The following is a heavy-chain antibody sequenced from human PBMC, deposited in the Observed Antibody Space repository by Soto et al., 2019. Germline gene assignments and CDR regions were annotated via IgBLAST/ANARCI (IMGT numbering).Heavy chain of an antibody. CDR2: IVVGSGNT. CDR1: GFSFTSPA. Sequence: SVKVSCKASGFSFTSPAWQWVRQARGQRLEWIGWIVVGSGNTNYAQKFQERVTITRDMSTSTAYMELSSLRSEDTAVYYCAADPQIVLREGYYYGMDVWGQGTTVTVSS. V-gene: IGHV1-58*01. CDR3: AADPQIVLREGYYYGMDV. J-gene: IGHJ6*02. D-gene: IGHD6-6*01.